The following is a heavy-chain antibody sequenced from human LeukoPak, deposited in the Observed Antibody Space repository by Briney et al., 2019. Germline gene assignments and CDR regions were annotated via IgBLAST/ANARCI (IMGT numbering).Heavy chain of an antibody. CDR2: ISGSGGST. CDR3: AKSPGFIGIDY. CDR1: GFTFSSYA. D-gene: IGHD1-26*01. J-gene: IGHJ4*02. Sequence: GGSLRLSCAASGFTFSSYAMSWVRQPPGEGLEWVSAISGSGGSTYYADSVKGRFTISRDNSKNTLYLQMNSLRDEDTAVYYCAKSPGFIGIDYWGQGPLVTVSS. V-gene: IGHV3-23*01.